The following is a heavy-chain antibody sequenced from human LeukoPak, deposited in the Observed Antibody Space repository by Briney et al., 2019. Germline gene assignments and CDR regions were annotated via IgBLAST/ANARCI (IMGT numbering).Heavy chain of an antibody. CDR2: ISSSGSTI. J-gene: IGHJ4*02. V-gene: IGHV3-11*01. Sequence: GGSLRLSCAASGFTFSDYYVSWIRQAPGRGLEWVSYISSSGSTIYYADSVKGRFTISRDNAKNSLYLQMNSLRAEDTAVYYCARDLEGYSWAFDYWGQGTLVTVSS. CDR1: GFTFSDYY. CDR3: ARDLEGYSWAFDY. D-gene: IGHD5-18*01.